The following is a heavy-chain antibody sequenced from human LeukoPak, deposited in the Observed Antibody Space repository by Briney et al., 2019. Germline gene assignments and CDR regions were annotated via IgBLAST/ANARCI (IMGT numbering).Heavy chain of an antibody. CDR2: ISSSGSAF. D-gene: IGHD1-1*01. V-gene: IGHV3-48*01. Sequence: PGGSLRLSCAASGFTFSSYSMNWVRQAPGKGLEWISYISSSGSAFYYADSVEGRFTISRDSAQNSLSLQMSSLRVEDTAVYYCARGRGTSVYFDSWGQGTLVTVSS. J-gene: IGHJ4*02. CDR1: GFTFSSYS. CDR3: ARGRGTSVYFDS.